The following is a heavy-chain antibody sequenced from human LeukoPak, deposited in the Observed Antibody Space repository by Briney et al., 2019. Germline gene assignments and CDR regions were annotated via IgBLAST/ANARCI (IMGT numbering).Heavy chain of an antibody. J-gene: IGHJ4*02. CDR1: GFTFSSYG. Sequence: PGGSLRLSCAASGFTFSSYGMHWVRQAPGKGLEWVAFIRYDGSNKYYADSVKGRFTISRDNSKNTLYLQMNSLRAEDTAVYNCAKWAQRMTTVTSSDYWGQGTLVTVSS. D-gene: IGHD4-11*01. CDR2: IRYDGSNK. V-gene: IGHV3-30*02. CDR3: AKWAQRMTTVTSSDY.